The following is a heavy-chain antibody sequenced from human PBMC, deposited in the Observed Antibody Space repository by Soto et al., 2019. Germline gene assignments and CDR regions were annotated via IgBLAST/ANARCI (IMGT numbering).Heavy chain of an antibody. V-gene: IGHV3-30*18. CDR1: GFIISSYG. CDR3: AKDPKATGTHY. Sequence: GGSLRLSCAASGFIISSYGMHWVRQAPGKGLEWVAVITYDGSNKYYADSVKGRFSISRDNSRNRLYLQMYSLRPENTAVYYCAKDPKATGTHYWGRGTLVTVSS. J-gene: IGHJ4*01. CDR2: ITYDGSNK. D-gene: IGHD1-1*01.